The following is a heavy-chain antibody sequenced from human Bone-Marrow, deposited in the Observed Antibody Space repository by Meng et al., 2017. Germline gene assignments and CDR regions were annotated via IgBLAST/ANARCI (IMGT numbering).Heavy chain of an antibody. J-gene: IGHJ5*02. CDR3: ARDADCSSTSCYFWFDP. D-gene: IGHD2-2*01. Sequence: GARVKNPWHSVKGSCKRSGITFTGYYMHWVRQAPGQGLEWMGRINPNSGGTNYAQKFQGRVTMTRDTSMSTAYMELSRLRSDDTAVYYCARDADCSSTSCYFWFDPWGQGTLVTVSS. CDR1: GITFTGYY. V-gene: IGHV1-2*06. CDR2: INPNSGGT.